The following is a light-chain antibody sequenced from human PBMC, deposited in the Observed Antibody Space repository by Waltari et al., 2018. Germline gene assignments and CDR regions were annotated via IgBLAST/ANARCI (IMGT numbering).Light chain of an antibody. CDR2: AEY. V-gene: IGKV1-39*01. CDR3: QQSYIVPPWT. J-gene: IGKJ1*01. CDR1: QNINHF. Sequence: DIQMTQFSSSLSASVGDRVTITCRKSQNINHFLNCYQKKTGEAPKIMIYAEYSLQSGVPSRFSGSGSWTDFTLTISNLQPEDFATYDCQQSYIVPPWTFGQGTKVEIK.